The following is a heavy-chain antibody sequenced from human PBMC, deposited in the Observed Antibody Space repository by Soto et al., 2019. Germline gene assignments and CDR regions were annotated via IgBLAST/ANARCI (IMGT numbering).Heavy chain of an antibody. Sequence: TSETLSLTCAVSGGSISTAAYSWRWIRQPPGNGLEWIGYIYHSGSAYYNPSLKSRVTMSVDRSKNQFSLKLSSVTAADTAVYYCARGKWSSPEDYWGQGTLVTVSS. CDR3: ARGKWSSPEDY. CDR1: GGSISTAAYS. CDR2: IYHSGSA. D-gene: IGHD2-8*01. V-gene: IGHV4-30-2*01. J-gene: IGHJ4*02.